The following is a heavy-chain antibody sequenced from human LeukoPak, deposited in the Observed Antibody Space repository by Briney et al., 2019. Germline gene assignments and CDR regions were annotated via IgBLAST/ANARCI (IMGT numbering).Heavy chain of an antibody. CDR1: GFTVSSNY. Sequence: GGSLRLSCAASGFTVSSNYMSWVRQAPGKGLEWVSIIYSGGSTYYADSVKGRFTISRDNSKNTLYLQMNSLRAEDTAVYYCARDGSSGTLRYFGYYMDVWGKGTTVTVSS. V-gene: IGHV3-53*01. CDR2: IYSGGST. CDR3: ARDGSSGTLRYFGYYMDV. J-gene: IGHJ6*03. D-gene: IGHD3-9*01.